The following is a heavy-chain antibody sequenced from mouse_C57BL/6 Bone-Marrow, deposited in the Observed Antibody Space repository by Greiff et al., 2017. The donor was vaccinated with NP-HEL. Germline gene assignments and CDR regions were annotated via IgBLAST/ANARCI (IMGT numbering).Heavy chain of an antibody. CDR1: GYTFTSYW. Sequence: QVQLQQPGAELVKPGASVKMSCKASGYTFTSYWITWVKQRPGQGLEWIGDIYPGSGSTNYNEKFKSKATLTVDTSSSTAYMQLSSLTSEDTAVYYCARSDYYGSSLFDVWGTGTTVTVSS. CDR2: IYPGSGST. CDR3: ARSDYYGSSLFDV. D-gene: IGHD1-1*01. J-gene: IGHJ1*03. V-gene: IGHV1-55*01.